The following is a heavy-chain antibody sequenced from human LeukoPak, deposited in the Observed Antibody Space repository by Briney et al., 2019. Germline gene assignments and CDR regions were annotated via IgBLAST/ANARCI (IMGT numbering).Heavy chain of an antibody. CDR2: INQDGSVE. V-gene: IGHV3-7*01. Sequence: GGSLRLSCAGSGFTFSRSWMTWVRQAAGKGLEWVASINQDGSVEHYMDSVKGRFTFSRDNAENSLYLQMNSLRAEDTAVYYCAKLLGDVTTFDYWGQGTLVTVSS. CDR3: AKLLGDVTTFDY. CDR1: GFTFSRSW. D-gene: IGHD4-11*01. J-gene: IGHJ4*02.